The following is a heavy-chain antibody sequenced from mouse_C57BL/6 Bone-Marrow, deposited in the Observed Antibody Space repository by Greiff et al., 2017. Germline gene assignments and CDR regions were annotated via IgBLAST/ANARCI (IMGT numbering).Heavy chain of an antibody. J-gene: IGHJ2*01. CDR2: IYPGDGDT. CDR1: GYAFSSSW. V-gene: IGHV1-82*01. CDR3: ATDSSGYEDYFDY. Sequence: VKVVESGPELVKPGASVKISCKASGYAFSSSWMNWVKQRPGKGLEWIGRIYPGDGDTNYNGKFKGKATLTADKSSSTAYMQLSSLTSEDSAVYFCATDSSGYEDYFDYWGQGTTLTVSS. D-gene: IGHD3-2*02.